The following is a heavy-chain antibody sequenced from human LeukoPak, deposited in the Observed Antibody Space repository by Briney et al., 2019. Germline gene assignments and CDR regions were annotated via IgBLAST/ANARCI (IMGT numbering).Heavy chain of an antibody. CDR2: IYYSWST. Sequence: SETLSLTCTVSGGSFSSYYWSWTRQPPGKGLEWIGCIYYSWSTNYNPSLKSRVTISVDTTKNQFSLKLSSVTAADTAVYYCARLPANYDILTGYIYYFDYWGQGTLVTVSS. CDR1: GGSFSSYY. D-gene: IGHD3-9*01. CDR3: ARLPANYDILTGYIYYFDY. J-gene: IGHJ4*02. V-gene: IGHV4-59*01.